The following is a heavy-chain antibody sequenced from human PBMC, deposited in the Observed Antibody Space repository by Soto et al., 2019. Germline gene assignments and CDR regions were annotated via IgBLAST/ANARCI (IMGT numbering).Heavy chain of an antibody. Sequence: QINLIESGPTLVKPTQTLTLTCTFSGFSLSTSGAAVGWVRQPPGRALEGLALIYWDGDKRYNASLGNRLTITKDTSMNQVVLTVTNVDPADTATYYCAHRATMTIFGLIIDNGIWFDPWGQGTRVIVSS. CDR1: GFSLSTSGAA. D-gene: IGHD3-3*01. CDR2: IYWDGDK. V-gene: IGHV2-5*02. J-gene: IGHJ5*02. CDR3: AHRATMTIFGLIIDNGIWFDP.